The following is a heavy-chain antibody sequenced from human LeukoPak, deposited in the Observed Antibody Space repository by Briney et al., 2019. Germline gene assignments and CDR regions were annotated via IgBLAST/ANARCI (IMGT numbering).Heavy chain of an antibody. CDR1: GFTFSNYA. D-gene: IGHD4-17*01. J-gene: IGHJ4*02. CDR3: AKALQGGD. CDR2: ISGSGGST. Sequence: GGSLRLSCAASGFTFSNYAVSWVRQAPGKGLEWVSSISGSGGSTYYADSVKGRFTISRDNSKNTLYLQMNSPRAEDTAVYYCAKALQGGDWGQGTLVTVSS. V-gene: IGHV3-23*01.